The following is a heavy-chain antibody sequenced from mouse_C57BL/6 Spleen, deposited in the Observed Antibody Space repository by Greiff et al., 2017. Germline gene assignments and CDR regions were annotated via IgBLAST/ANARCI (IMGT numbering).Heavy chain of an antibody. CDR2: IDPETGGT. Sequence: QVQLQQSGAELVRPGASVTLSCKASGYTFTDYEMHWVKQTPVHGLEWIGAIDPETGGTAYNQKFKGKAILTADKSSSTAYMELRSLTSEDSAVYYCTRWGRRSVEGAWFAYWGQGTLVTVSA. J-gene: IGHJ3*01. CDR3: TRWGRRSVEGAWFAY. V-gene: IGHV1-15*01. D-gene: IGHD1-1*02. CDR1: GYTFTDYE.